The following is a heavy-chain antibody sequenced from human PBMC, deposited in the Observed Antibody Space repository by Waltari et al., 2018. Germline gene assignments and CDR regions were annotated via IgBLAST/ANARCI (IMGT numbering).Heavy chain of an antibody. CDR2: IYTSGST. Sequence: QVQLQESGPGLVKPSQTLSLTCTVSGSSISSGSYYLICIRPPARHGPEWIGYIYTSGSTNYNPSLKSRVTISVDTSKNQFSLKLSSVTAADTAVYYCARETVLGNEAFDIWGQGTMVTVSS. D-gene: IGHD4-4*01. J-gene: IGHJ3*02. CDR3: ARETVLGNEAFDI. CDR1: GSSISSGSYY. V-gene: IGHV4-61*09.